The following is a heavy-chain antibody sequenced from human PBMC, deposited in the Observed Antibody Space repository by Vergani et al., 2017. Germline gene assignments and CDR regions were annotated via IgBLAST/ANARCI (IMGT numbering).Heavy chain of an antibody. D-gene: IGHD2-21*01. CDR1: GFTVSSNY. Sequence: EVQLVESGGGLVQPGGSLRLSCAASGFTVSSNYMSWVRQAPGKGLEWVSVIYSGGSTYYADSVKGRFTISRHNSKNTLYLQMNSLRAEDTAVYYCARDLGGACPAADYWGQGTLVTVSS. V-gene: IGHV3-53*04. CDR3: ARDLGGACPAADY. J-gene: IGHJ4*02. CDR2: IYSGGST.